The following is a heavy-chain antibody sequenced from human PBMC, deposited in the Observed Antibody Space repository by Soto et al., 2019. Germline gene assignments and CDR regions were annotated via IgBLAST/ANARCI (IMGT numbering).Heavy chain of an antibody. CDR2: IIPMFGTP. CDR3: VRGTRDCSSVSCYTPQGSFYYGMDV. D-gene: IGHD2-2*02. CDR1: GGAFRRYV. Sequence: SVKVSCKASGGAFRRYVISWVLQAPGQWLEWMGGIIPMFGTPNYGQKFRGRVTINADESTSTAYMDLSSLRSDDTAIYYCVRGTRDCSSVSCYTPQGSFYYGMDVWGQGTTVTVSS. V-gene: IGHV1-69*01. J-gene: IGHJ6*02.